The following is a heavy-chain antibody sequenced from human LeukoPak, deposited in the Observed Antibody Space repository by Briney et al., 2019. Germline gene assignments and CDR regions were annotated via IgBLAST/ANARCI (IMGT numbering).Heavy chain of an antibody. Sequence: GGSLRLSCAVSGVSVSSNYMSWVRQAPGKGLEWVSVIYSSGDTHYADSVKGRFTISRDNAKNSLYLQMNSLRAEDTAVYYCAREGTVTTDGMDVWGQGTTVTVSS. J-gene: IGHJ6*02. CDR3: AREGTVTTDGMDV. D-gene: IGHD4-17*01. CDR1: GVSVSSNY. V-gene: IGHV3-53*01. CDR2: IYSSGDT.